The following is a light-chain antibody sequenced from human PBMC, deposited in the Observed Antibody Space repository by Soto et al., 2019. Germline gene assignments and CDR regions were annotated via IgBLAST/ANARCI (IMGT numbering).Light chain of an antibody. CDR1: QSISSW. J-gene: IGKJ1*01. V-gene: IGKV1-5*01. CDR3: QQYNDYWT. CDR2: DAS. Sequence: DIQMTQSPSTLSASVGDRVTISFRASQSISSWLAWYQQKPGKAPKLLIYDASSFESGVPSRFSGSGSGTEFTLTISSLQPDDFATYYCQQYNDYWTFGQGTKVDIK.